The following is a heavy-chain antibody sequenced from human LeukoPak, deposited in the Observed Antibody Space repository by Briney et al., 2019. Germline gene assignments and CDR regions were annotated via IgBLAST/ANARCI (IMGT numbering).Heavy chain of an antibody. CDR1: GYTFTSYY. CDR2: INPSGGST. D-gene: IGHD2-2*02. V-gene: IGHV1-46*01. CDR3: ASTLYQLLYVY. Sequence: ASVKVSCKASGYTFTSYYMHWVRQAPGQGLEWMGIINPSGGSTSYAQKFQGRVTMTRDTSTSTVYIELSRLRSDDTAVYYCASTLYQLLYVYWGQGTLVTVSS. J-gene: IGHJ4*02.